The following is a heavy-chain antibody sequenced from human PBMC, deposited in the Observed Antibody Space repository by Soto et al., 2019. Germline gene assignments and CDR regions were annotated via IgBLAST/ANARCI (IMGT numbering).Heavy chain of an antibody. D-gene: IGHD3-22*01. V-gene: IGHV1-18*04. CDR1: GYTFSNYG. CDR2: ISTNSGDT. Sequence: VASVKVSCKASGYTFSNYGISWVRQASGQGLEWMGWISTNSGDTSYAQKVQGRVTMTTDTSTRTAYMELRSLRSDDTAGYYCARDCSGYPCWYALEIWGQGTLVTVSS. J-gene: IGHJ3*02. CDR3: ARDCSGYPCWYALEI.